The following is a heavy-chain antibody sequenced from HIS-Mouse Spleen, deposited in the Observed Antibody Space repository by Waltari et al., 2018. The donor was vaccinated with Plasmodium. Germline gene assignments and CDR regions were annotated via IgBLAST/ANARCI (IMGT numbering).Heavy chain of an antibody. J-gene: IGHJ2*01. CDR3: ARDRRGYWYFDL. CDR2: IKQDGSEK. Sequence: EVQLVESGGGLVQPGGSLRLSCAALGFTFRSFWMSWVRQAPGKGLEWVANIKQDGSEKYYVDSVKGRFTISRDNAKNSLYLQMNSLRAEDTAVYYCARDRRGYWYFDLWGRGTLVTVSS. D-gene: IGHD5-12*01. V-gene: IGHV3-7*01. CDR1: GFTFRSFW.